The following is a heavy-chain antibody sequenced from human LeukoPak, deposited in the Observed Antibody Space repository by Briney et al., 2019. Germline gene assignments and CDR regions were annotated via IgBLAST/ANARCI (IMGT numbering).Heavy chain of an antibody. V-gene: IGHV3-20*04. D-gene: IGHD3-16*02. CDR2: INWNGGST. Sequence: SGGSLRLSCAASGFTFDDYTMSWVRQAPGKGLGWVSGINWNGGSTGYVDSVKGRFTISRDNAKNSLYLQMNSLRAEDTALYYCARDWFTRLGELSPDRAFDYWGQGTLVTVSS. CDR1: GFTFDDYT. J-gene: IGHJ4*02. CDR3: ARDWFTRLGELSPDRAFDY.